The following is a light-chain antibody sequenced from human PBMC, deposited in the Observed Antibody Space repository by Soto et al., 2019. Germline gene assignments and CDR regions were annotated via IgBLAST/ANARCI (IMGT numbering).Light chain of an antibody. Sequence: EIVLTQSPGTLSLSPGERATLSCRASQSVGSSYLAWYQQKPGQAPRLLIYGASSRATGIPDRFSGSGSGTDFTLTISRLEPEDFAVYYCQQYAGSPWTFSQGTKVEIK. V-gene: IGKV3-20*01. J-gene: IGKJ1*01. CDR1: QSVGSSY. CDR2: GAS. CDR3: QQYAGSPWT.